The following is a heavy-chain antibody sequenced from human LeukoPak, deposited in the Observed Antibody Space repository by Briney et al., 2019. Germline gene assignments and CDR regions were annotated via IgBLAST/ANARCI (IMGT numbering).Heavy chain of an antibody. CDR2: IYYSGST. CDR3: ARDPVLYGSGLWY. V-gene: IGHV4-39*07. CDR1: GGSISSSSYY. J-gene: IGHJ4*02. D-gene: IGHD3-10*01. Sequence: SETLSLTCTVSGGSISSSSYYWGWIRQPPGKGLEWIGSIYYSGSTYYNPSLKSRVTISVDTSKNQFSLKLSSVTAADTAVYYCARDPVLYGSGLWYWGQGTLVTVSS.